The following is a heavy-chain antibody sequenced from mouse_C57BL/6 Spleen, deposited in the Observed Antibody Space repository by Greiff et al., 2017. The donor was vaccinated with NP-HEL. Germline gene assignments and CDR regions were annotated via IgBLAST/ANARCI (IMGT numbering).Heavy chain of an antibody. V-gene: IGHV3-6*01. CDR2: ISYDGSN. D-gene: IGHD1-1*01. CDR3: AREGGELPYAMDY. Sequence: VQLKESGPGLVKPSQSLSLTCSVTGYSITSGYYWNWIRQFPGNKLEWMGYISYDGSNNYNPSLKNRISITRDTSKNQFFLKLNSVTTEDTATYYCAREGGELPYAMDYWGQGTSVTVSS. CDR1: GYSITSGYY. J-gene: IGHJ4*01.